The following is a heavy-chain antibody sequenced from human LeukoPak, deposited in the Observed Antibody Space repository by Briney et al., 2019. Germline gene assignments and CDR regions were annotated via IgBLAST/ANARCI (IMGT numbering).Heavy chain of an antibody. D-gene: IGHD6-19*01. CDR3: AKVQWLVQVLSRSFDY. CDR1: GFTFSSYA. J-gene: IGHJ4*02. CDR2: ISGSGGST. Sequence: PGGSLRLSCAASGFTFSSYAMNWVRQAPGKGLEWVSAISGSGGSTYYADSVKGRFTISRDNSKNTLYLQMNSLRAEDTAVYYCAKVQWLVQVLSRSFDYWGQGTLVTVSS. V-gene: IGHV3-23*01.